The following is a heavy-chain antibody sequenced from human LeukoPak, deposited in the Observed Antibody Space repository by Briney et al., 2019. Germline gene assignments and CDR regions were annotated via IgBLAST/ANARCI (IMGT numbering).Heavy chain of an antibody. J-gene: IGHJ4*02. D-gene: IGHD6-19*01. V-gene: IGHV3-7*01. Sequence: GGSLRLSCAASGFTFSHYWMSWVRQTPGKGLEWVASIKQDGSEKYYVDSVKGRFTISRDNTRNSLYLQMNSLRAEDTAVYYCAREKSNGWYYFDYWGQGTLVTVSS. CDR3: AREKSNGWYYFDY. CDR1: GFTFSHYW. CDR2: IKQDGSEK.